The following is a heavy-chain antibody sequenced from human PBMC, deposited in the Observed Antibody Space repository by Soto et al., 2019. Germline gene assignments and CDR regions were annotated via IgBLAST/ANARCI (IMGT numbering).Heavy chain of an antibody. CDR2: IWYDGNTK. J-gene: IGHJ4*02. CDR1: GFTFSGYG. CDR3: ARRGEGETAWQIDH. V-gene: IGHV3-33*01. D-gene: IGHD3-16*01. Sequence: QVQLVESGGGVVQPGRSLRLSCAASGFTFSGYGMHWVRQAPGKGLEWVAVIWYDGNTKVYADSVKGRFIISRDNPKNPLYLQMNSLGAEDTAVYYCARRGEGETAWQIDHWGQGTLVTVSS.